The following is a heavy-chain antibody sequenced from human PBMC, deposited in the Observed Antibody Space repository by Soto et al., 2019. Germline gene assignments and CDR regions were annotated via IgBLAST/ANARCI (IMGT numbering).Heavy chain of an antibody. J-gene: IGHJ6*02. CDR1: GYTFTSYA. Sequence: GASVKVSCKASGYTFTSYAMHWVRQAPGQRLEWMGWINAGNGNTKYSQKFQGRFTISRDNSKNTLYLQMNSLRAEDTAVYYCARDAVYHYYYGMDVWGQGTTVTVSS. CDR3: ARDAVYHYYYGMDV. V-gene: IGHV1-3*01. CDR2: INAGNGNT.